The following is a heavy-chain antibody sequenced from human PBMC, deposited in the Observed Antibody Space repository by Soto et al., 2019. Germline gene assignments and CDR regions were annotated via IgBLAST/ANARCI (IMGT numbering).Heavy chain of an antibody. J-gene: IGHJ6*03. D-gene: IGHD2-2*01. CDR2: IYYSGST. CDR3: ARDSVAPAAIGMGYYYYMDV. V-gene: IGHV4-59*01. CDR1: GGSISSYY. Sequence: SETLSLTCTVSGGSISSYYWSWIRQPPGKGLEWIGYIYYSGSTNYNPSLKSRVTISVDTSKNQFSLKLSSVTAADTAVYYCARDSVAPAAIGMGYYYYMDVWGKGTTVTVSS.